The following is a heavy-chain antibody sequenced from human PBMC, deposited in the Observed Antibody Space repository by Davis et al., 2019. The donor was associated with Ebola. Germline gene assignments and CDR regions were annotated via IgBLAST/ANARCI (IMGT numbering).Heavy chain of an antibody. Sequence: MPGGSLRLSCAVYGGSFSGYYWSWIRQHPGKGLEWIGYIYYSGSTYYNPSLKSRVTISVDTSKNQFSLKLSSVTAADTAVYYCARAGLGVPRNAFDIWGQGTMVTVSS. D-gene: IGHD3-16*01. J-gene: IGHJ3*02. CDR3: ARAGLGVPRNAFDI. CDR2: IYYSGST. V-gene: IGHV4-59*12. CDR1: GGSFSGYY.